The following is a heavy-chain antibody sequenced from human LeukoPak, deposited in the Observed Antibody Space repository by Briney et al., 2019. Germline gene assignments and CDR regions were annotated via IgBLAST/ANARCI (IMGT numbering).Heavy chain of an antibody. Sequence: SETLSLTCTVSGGSISSYYWSWIRQPAGKGLEWIGRIYTSGSTNYNPSLKSRVTMSVDTSKNQFSLKLSSVTAADTAVYYCARVVTARSSSWYSGSRYYFDYWGQGTLVTVSS. CDR3: ARVVTARSSSWYSGSRYYFDY. D-gene: IGHD6-13*01. J-gene: IGHJ4*02. CDR1: GGSISSYY. V-gene: IGHV4-4*07. CDR2: IYTSGST.